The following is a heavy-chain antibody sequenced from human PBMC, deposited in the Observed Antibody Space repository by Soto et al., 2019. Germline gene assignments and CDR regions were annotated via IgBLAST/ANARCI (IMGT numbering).Heavy chain of an antibody. Sequence: GGSLRLSCAASGFTFSDHYMDWVRQAPGKGLEWVGRTKSKTDGGTTDYAAPVKGRFTISRDDSKNTLYLQMNSLKTEDTAVYYCTTDPVTMIVVVPSSGWGQGTLVTVSS. D-gene: IGHD3-22*01. CDR3: TTDPVTMIVVVPSSG. V-gene: IGHV3-15*01. J-gene: IGHJ4*02. CDR1: GFTFSDHY. CDR2: TKSKTDGGTT.